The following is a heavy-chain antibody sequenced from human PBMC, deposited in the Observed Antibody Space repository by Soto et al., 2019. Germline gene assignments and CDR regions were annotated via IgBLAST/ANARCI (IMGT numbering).Heavy chain of an antibody. Sequence: GESLKISCKGSGYSFTSYWIGWVRQMPRKGPEWMGIIYPGDSETTYSTSFQGQVTISAEKTITTVPRKLKSLKAAAAAMYYCAALDHSGGVCDIGLAYFEYWGQGTLVTVS. CDR3: AALDHSGGVCDIGLAYFEY. CDR2: IYPGDSET. CDR1: GYSFTSYW. V-gene: IGHV5-51*01. J-gene: IGHJ4*02. D-gene: IGHD2-8*02.